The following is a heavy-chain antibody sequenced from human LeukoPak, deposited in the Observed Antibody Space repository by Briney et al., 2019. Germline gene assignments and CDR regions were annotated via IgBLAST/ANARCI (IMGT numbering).Heavy chain of an antibody. Sequence: PGGSPRLSCAASGFTFSDHYMDWVRQAPGKGLEWVGRTRNKANSYTTEYAASVKDRFTISRDDSKNSLYLQMNSLKTEDTAVYYCARAGGIVGATAVDYWGQGTLVTVSS. CDR1: GFTFSDHY. D-gene: IGHD1-26*01. CDR3: ARAGGIVGATAVDY. J-gene: IGHJ4*02. V-gene: IGHV3-72*01. CDR2: TRNKANSYTT.